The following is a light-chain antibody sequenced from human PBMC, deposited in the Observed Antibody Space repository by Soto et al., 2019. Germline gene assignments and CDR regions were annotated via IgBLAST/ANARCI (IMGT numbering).Light chain of an antibody. J-gene: IGKJ2*01. CDR1: QSINIY. V-gene: IGKV1-39*01. Sequence: DIQMTHSPSSLFASVGDRVTVTCRASQSINIYLNWYQQKPGKAPTLLIYVASSLQSGVPSRFSGGGSRTDFTLTISALQPEDFATYYCQQSYRSPYTFGQGTKLEI. CDR2: VAS. CDR3: QQSYRSPYT.